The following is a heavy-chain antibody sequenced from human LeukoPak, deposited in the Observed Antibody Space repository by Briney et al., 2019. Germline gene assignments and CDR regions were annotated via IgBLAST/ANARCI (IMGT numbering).Heavy chain of an antibody. CDR1: GFTFSSYG. D-gene: IGHD5-18*01. J-gene: IGHJ3*02. CDR2: ISYDGSNK. V-gene: IGHV3-30*18. Sequence: PGGSLRLSCAASGFTFSSYGMHWVRQAPGKGLEWVAFISYDGSNKYYADSVKGRFTISRDNSKNTLYLQMNSLRAEDTAVYYCAKIKSGVQLWLVGAFDIWGQGTMVTVSS. CDR3: AKIKSGVQLWLVGAFDI.